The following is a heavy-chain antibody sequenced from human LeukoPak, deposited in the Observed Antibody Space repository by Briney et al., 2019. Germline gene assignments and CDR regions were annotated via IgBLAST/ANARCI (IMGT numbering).Heavy chain of an antibody. J-gene: IGHJ3*02. D-gene: IGHD4-17*01. Sequence: VASVKVSCKASGGTFSSYAISWVRQAPGQGHEWMGGIIPIFGTANYAQKFQGRVTITADESTSTAYMELSSLRSEDTAVYYCARDLNRYYGDYFLPFHGMNAFDIWGQGTMVTVSS. V-gene: IGHV1-69*01. CDR2: IIPIFGTA. CDR1: GGTFSSYA. CDR3: ARDLNRYYGDYFLPFHGMNAFDI.